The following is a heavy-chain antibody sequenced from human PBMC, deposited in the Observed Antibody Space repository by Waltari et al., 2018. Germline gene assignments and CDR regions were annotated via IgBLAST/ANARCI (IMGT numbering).Heavy chain of an antibody. V-gene: IGHV3-48*04. CDR1: GFIFSSYT. D-gene: IGHD1-1*01. Sequence: EVQLVESGGGLVQPGGSLRLSLAASGFIFSSYTINWVRQAPGKGLEWGFHIGTGANSIDDADSVQGGFTISRDNAESSMYLKMISLRAEDTAIYYCARGLTTLDLWGQGILVKVSS. CDR2: IGTGANSI. J-gene: IGHJ4*02. CDR3: ARGLTTLDL.